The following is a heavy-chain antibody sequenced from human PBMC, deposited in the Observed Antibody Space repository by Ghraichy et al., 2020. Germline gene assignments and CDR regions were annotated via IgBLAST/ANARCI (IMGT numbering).Heavy chain of an antibody. CDR2: IKSKTDGGTT. CDR1: GFTFSNAW. D-gene: IGHD3-3*01. V-gene: IGHV3-15*01. CDR3: TTGKLRFLEWPITDDAFDI. Sequence: GGSLRLSCAASGFTFSNAWMSWVRQAPGKGLEWVGRIKSKTDGGTTDYAAPVKGRFTISRDDSKNTLYLQMNSLKTEDTAVYYCTTGKLRFLEWPITDDAFDIWGQGTMVTVSS. J-gene: IGHJ3*02.